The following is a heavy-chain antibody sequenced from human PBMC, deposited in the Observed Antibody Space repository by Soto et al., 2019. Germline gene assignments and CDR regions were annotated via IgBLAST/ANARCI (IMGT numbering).Heavy chain of an antibody. CDR2: IYWDGNE. Sequence: QITLKESGPTLVKPTQTLTLTCTFTGFSLSSSHVAVGWIRQPPGKAPECLAFIYWDGNEHYSPSLRSRLTPTKDTSKTQLFLTMADMDPEDTATYFCAHGSGWLFDYWGQGTRVTVSS. CDR3: AHGSGWLFDY. D-gene: IGHD6-19*01. J-gene: IGHJ4*02. V-gene: IGHV2-5*02. CDR1: GFSLSSSHVA.